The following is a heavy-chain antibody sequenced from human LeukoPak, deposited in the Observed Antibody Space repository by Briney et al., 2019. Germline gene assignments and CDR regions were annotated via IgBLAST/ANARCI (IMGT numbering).Heavy chain of an antibody. Sequence: SETLSLTCTVSGGSISSSSYYWGWIRQPPGKGLEWIGSIYYSGSTNYNPSLKSRVTISVDTSKNQFSLKLSSVTAADTAVYYCASPRGYYGSGRPNYYFDYWGQGTLVTVSS. V-gene: IGHV4-39*07. CDR1: GGSISSSSYY. CDR2: IYYSGST. CDR3: ASPRGYYGSGRPNYYFDY. J-gene: IGHJ4*02. D-gene: IGHD3-10*01.